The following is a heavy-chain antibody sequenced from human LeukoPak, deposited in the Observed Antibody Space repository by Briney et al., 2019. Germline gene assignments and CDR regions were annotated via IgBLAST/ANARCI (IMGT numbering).Heavy chain of an antibody. D-gene: IGHD3-3*01. J-gene: IGHJ4*02. CDR2: IYTSGST. Sequence: SETLSLTFTVSGGSISSYYWSWIRQPAGKGLEWIGRIYTSGSTNYNPSLKSRVTMSVDTSKNQFSLKLSSVTAADTAVYYCARTYYDFWSGYHPLDYWGQGTLVTVSS. V-gene: IGHV4-4*07. CDR1: GGSISSYY. CDR3: ARTYYDFWSGYHPLDY.